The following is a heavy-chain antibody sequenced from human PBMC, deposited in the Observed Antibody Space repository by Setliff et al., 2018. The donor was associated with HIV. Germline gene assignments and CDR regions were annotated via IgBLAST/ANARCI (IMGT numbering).Heavy chain of an antibody. CDR1: GGTFRNNP. J-gene: IGHJ5*02. D-gene: IGHD3-10*01. Sequence: SVKVSCKASGGTFRNNPINWVRQAPGQGLEWMGGIIPIFGTPNYAQKFQGRFTMTTDTSTSTAYMELRSLRSDDTTVYYCTRDEFYYGSGNYYKVDYFDPWGQGTLVTVSS. CDR2: IIPIFGTP. V-gene: IGHV1-69*05. CDR3: TRDEFYYGSGNYYKVDYFDP.